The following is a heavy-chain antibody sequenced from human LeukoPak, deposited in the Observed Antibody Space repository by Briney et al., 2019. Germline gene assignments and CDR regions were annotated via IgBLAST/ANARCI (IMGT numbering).Heavy chain of an antibody. V-gene: IGHV3-21*01. CDR1: GFTFSSYS. D-gene: IGHD6-13*01. J-gene: IGHJ4*02. CDR3: ARGRFIAAAGFRYFDY. Sequence: PGGSLRLSCAASGFTFSSYSMNWVRQAPGKGLEWVSSISSSSSYIYYADSVKGRFTISRDNAKNSLYLQMNSLRAEDTAVYYCARGRFIAAAGFRYFDYWGQGTLVTVSS. CDR2: ISSSSSYI.